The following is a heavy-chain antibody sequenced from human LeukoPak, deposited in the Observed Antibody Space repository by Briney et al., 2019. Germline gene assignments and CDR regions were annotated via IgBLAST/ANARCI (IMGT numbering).Heavy chain of an antibody. CDR3: AKDKYSGSYHSTPADY. Sequence: GGSLRLSCAASGFTFTSYSMNWVRQAPGKGLEWVSAISGSGGSTYYADSVKGRFTISRDNSKNTLYLQMNSRRAEDTAVYYCAKDKYSGSYHSTPADYWGQGTLVTVSS. CDR1: GFTFTSYS. J-gene: IGHJ4*02. CDR2: ISGSGGST. D-gene: IGHD1-26*01. V-gene: IGHV3-23*01.